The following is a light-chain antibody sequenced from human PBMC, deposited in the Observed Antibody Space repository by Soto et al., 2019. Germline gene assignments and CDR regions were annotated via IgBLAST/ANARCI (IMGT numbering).Light chain of an antibody. V-gene: IGKV3-15*01. CDR1: QSVSNN. J-gene: IGKJ1*01. CDR3: QQYDNWPPGT. CDR2: GAS. Sequence: EIVMTQSPATLSVSPGERATISCRASQSVSNNVAWYQQKTGQAPRLLIHGASTRATGIPARFSGSGSGTEFTLTVSSLQSEDFAVYYCQQYDNWPPGTFGQGTKVEI.